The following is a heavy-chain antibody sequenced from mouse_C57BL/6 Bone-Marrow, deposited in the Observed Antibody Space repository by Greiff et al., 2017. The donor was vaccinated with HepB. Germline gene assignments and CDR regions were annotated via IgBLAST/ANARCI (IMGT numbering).Heavy chain of an antibody. CDR2: IDPSDSYT. V-gene: IGHV1-69*01. CDR3: ARRLYDPYAMDY. J-gene: IGHJ4*01. CDR1: GYTFTSYW. D-gene: IGHD2-3*01. Sequence: QVQLQQPGAELVMPGASVKLSCKASGYTFTSYWMHWVKQRPGQGLEWIGEIDPSDSYTNYNQKFKGKSTLTVDKSSSTAYMQLSSLTSEDSAVYYCARRLYDPYAMDYCGQGTSVTVSS.